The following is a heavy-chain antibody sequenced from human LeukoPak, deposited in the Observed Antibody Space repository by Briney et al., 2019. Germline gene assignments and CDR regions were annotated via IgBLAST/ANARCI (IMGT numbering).Heavy chain of an antibody. V-gene: IGHV1-8*03. CDR3: AGAGPYYYDSSGYYYYYYYYMDV. CDR1: GYTFTSYD. D-gene: IGHD3-22*01. CDR2: MNPNSGNT. Sequence: GASVKVSCKASGYTFTSYDINWVRQATGQGLEWMGWMNPNSGNTGYAQKFQGRVTITRNTSISTAYMELSSLRSEDTAVYYCAGAGPYYYDSSGYYYYYYYYMDVWGKGTTVTVSS. J-gene: IGHJ6*03.